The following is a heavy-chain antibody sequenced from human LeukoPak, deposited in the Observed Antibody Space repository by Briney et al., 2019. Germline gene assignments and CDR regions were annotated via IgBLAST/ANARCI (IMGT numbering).Heavy chain of an antibody. V-gene: IGHV4-39*07. CDR3: ASQPYDFWSGYYSTPFDY. J-gene: IGHJ4*02. CDR2: IYYSGST. D-gene: IGHD3-3*01. Sequence: SSETLSLTCTVSGGSISSSSYYWGWIRQPPGKGLEWIGSIYYSGSTCYNPSLKSRVTISVDTSKNQFSLKLSSVTAADTAVYYCASQPYDFWSGYYSTPFDYWGQGTLVTVSS. CDR1: GGSISSSSYY.